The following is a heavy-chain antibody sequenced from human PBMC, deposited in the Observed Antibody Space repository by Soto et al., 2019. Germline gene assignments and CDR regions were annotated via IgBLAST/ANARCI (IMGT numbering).Heavy chain of an antibody. D-gene: IGHD1-26*01. CDR1: GFTFSSYW. CDR2: ISSSSSTI. Sequence: GGSLRLSCAASGFTFSSYWMYWVRQAPGKGLVWVSRISSSSSTIYYADSVKGRFTISRDNAKNSLYLQMNSLRAEDTAVYYCARGGSYWRRGGADAFDIWGQGTMVTVSS. J-gene: IGHJ3*02. CDR3: ARGGSYWRRGGADAFDI. V-gene: IGHV3-48*01.